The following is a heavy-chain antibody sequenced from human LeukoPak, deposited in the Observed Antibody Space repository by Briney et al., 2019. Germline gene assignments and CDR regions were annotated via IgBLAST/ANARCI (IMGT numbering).Heavy chain of an antibody. CDR2: ITDSGSIT. CDR3: AKDSWAAVATFDY. V-gene: IGHV3-23*01. D-gene: IGHD5-12*01. CDR1: GFTVSSNY. Sequence: GGSLGLSCAASGFTVSSNYMSWVRQAPGKGLEWVSTITDSGSITYYADSVKGRFTISRDNSKNTLYLQMNSLRAEDTAVYYCAKDSWAAVATFDYWGQGALVTVSS. J-gene: IGHJ4*02.